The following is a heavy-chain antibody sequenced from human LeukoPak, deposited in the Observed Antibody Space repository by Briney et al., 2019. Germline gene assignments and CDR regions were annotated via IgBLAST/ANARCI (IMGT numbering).Heavy chain of an antibody. D-gene: IGHD3-22*01. CDR2: IYYSGST. Sequence: SETLSLTCTVSGGSISSSSYYWGWIRQPPGKGLEWIGSIYYSGSTYYNPSLKSRVTISVDTSKNQFSLKLSSVTAADTAVYYCARQDSYDSSGYYLDIDHWGQGTLVTVSS. CDR3: ARQDSYDSSGYYLDIDH. J-gene: IGHJ4*02. V-gene: IGHV4-39*01. CDR1: GGSISSSSYY.